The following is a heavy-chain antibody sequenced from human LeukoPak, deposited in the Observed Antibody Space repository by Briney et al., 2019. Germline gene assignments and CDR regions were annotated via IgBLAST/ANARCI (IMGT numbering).Heavy chain of an antibody. CDR1: GFTFSSNV. V-gene: IGHV3-48*01. D-gene: IGHD3-22*01. CDR2: ISSSGTTT. Sequence: PGGSLRLSCAASGFTFSSNVMIWVRQAPGKGLEWVSYISSSGTTTYYADSVRGRFTISRDNAKNSVYLQMNSLRAEDTAVYHCARGGDSSGYYVWFDPWGQGTLVTVSS. J-gene: IGHJ5*02. CDR3: ARGGDSSGYYVWFDP.